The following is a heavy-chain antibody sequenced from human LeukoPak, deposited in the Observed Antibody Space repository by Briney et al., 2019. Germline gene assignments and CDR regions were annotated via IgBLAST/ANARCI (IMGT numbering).Heavy chain of an antibody. V-gene: IGHV3-11*04. J-gene: IGHJ4*02. CDR1: GFTFRDYY. D-gene: IGHD3-10*01. CDR2: ITTSGSTI. CDR3: AKDRNTMVRGVTDPIDY. Sequence: GGSLRLSCAASGFTFRDYYMSWIRQAPGKGLECISYITTSGSTIYYADSVKGRFTISRDNSKNTLYLQMNSLRAEDTAVYYCAKDRNTMVRGVTDPIDYWGQGTLVTVSS.